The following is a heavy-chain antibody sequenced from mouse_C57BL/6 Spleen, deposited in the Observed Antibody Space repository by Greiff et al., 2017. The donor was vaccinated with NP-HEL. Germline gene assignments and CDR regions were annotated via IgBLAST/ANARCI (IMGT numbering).Heavy chain of an antibody. D-gene: IGHD1-1*01. J-gene: IGHJ1*03. CDR2: IYPRSGNT. V-gene: IGHV1-81*01. Sequence: VKLVESGAELARPGASVKLSCKASGYTFTSYGISWVKQRTGQGLEWIGEIYPRSGNTYYNEKFKGKATLTADKSSSTAYMELRSLTSEDSAVYFCARCRDYGSSYWYFDVWGTGTTVTVSS. CDR3: ARCRDYGSSYWYFDV. CDR1: GYTFTSYG.